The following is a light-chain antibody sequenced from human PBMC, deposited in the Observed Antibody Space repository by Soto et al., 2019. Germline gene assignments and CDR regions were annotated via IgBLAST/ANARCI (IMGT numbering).Light chain of an antibody. V-gene: IGLV1-40*01. J-gene: IGLJ1*01. Sequence: QSVLTQPPSVSGAPGQRVTISCTGSISNIGAGYDVHWYQQRPGTAPKLLIFGNINRPSGVPDRFSGSKSGTPASLAITGLQAEDEGDYYCQSYDSTLSASYVFGTGTKVTVL. CDR1: ISNIGAGYD. CDR2: GNI. CDR3: QSYDSTLSASYV.